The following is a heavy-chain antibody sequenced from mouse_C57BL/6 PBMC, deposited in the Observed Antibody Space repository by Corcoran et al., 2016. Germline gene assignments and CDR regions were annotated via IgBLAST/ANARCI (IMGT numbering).Heavy chain of an antibody. CDR2: INTYSGVP. V-gene: IGHV9-3*01. Sequence: QIQLVQSGPELKKPGETVKISCKASGYTFTTYGMSWVKQAPGKGLKWMGWINTYSGVPTYADDFKGRFAFSLETSASTAYLQINNLKNEDTATYFFARVVYGNLYFDVWGTGTTVTVSS. CDR3: ARVVYGNLYFDV. J-gene: IGHJ1*03. CDR1: GYTFTTYG. D-gene: IGHD2-1*01.